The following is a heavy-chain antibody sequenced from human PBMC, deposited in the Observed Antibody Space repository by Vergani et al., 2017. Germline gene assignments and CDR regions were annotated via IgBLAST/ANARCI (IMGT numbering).Heavy chain of an antibody. CDR2: IQFDGSNQ. CDR1: GFTLSNYD. D-gene: IGHD3-16*01. V-gene: IGHV3-30*02. J-gene: IGHJ4*02. Sequence: QVQLVESGGGVVQRGGSLRLSCATSGFTLSNYDMQWIRQGPGKGLEFVAFIQFDGSNQYYADSVKGRFTLSRDFSKNTLYLQVNSLRTDDTATYYCAKHFRGWGIDYWGQGTQVSVAS. CDR3: AKHFRGWGIDY.